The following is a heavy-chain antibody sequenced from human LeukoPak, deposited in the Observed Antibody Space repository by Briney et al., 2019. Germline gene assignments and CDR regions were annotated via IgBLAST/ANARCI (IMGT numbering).Heavy chain of an antibody. V-gene: IGHV1-2*06. J-gene: IGHJ4*02. CDR2: VYPNGGGT. CDR1: GYTFTAYY. D-gene: IGHD2-15*01. CDR3: ARVEGPAATASD. Sequence: RASVKVSCKASGYTFTAYYVHWVRQAPGHGLEWLGRVYPNGGGTIYAQKFQGRVTLTRDTSITTAYMELGRLTSDDTAVYYCARVEGPAATASDWGQGTLVTVSS.